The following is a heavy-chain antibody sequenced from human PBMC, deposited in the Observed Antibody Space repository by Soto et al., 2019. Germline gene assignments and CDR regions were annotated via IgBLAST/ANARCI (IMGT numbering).Heavy chain of an antibody. Sequence: SETLSLTCAVYGGSFSGYYWSWIRQPPGKGLEWIGEINHSGSTNYNPSLKSRVTISVDTSKNQFSLKLSSVTAADTAVYYCARGPIIRAYSVLGIPSWFDPWGQGTLVTVSS. V-gene: IGHV4-34*01. J-gene: IGHJ5*02. CDR3: ARGPIIRAYSVLGIPSWFDP. CDR1: GGSFSGYY. CDR2: INHSGST. D-gene: IGHD1-1*01.